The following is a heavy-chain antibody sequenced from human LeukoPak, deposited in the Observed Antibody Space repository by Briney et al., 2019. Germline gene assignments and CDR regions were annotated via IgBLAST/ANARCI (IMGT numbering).Heavy chain of an antibody. CDR2: IYYSGST. D-gene: IGHD6-19*01. V-gene: IGHV4-39*02. CDR3: ARERNLEIAVAGTIFNN. J-gene: IGHJ4*02. CDR1: GGSISSGSYY. Sequence: SETLSLTCTVSGGSISSGSYYWGWIRQPPGKGLEWIGSIYYSGSTYYNPSLKSRVTISVDTSKNQFSLKLSSVTAAGTAVYYCARERNLEIAVAGTIFNNWGQGTLVTVSS.